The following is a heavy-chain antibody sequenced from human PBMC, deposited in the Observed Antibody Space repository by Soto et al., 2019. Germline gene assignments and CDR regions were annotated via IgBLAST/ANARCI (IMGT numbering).Heavy chain of an antibody. CDR2: IYTSGST. CDR3: AREGYDFWSGTRAWFDP. Sequence: XGTLSLTGTVSGGSISSYYWSWIRQPAGKGLEWIGRIYTSGSTNYNPSLKSRVTMSVDTSKNQFSLKLSSVTAADTAVYYCAREGYDFWSGTRAWFDPWGQGTLVTVSS. J-gene: IGHJ5*02. V-gene: IGHV4-4*07. D-gene: IGHD3-3*01. CDR1: GGSISSYY.